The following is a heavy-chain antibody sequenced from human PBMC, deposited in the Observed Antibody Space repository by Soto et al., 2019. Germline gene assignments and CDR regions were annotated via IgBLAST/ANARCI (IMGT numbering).Heavy chain of an antibody. V-gene: IGHV6-1*01. D-gene: IGHD3-10*01. J-gene: IGHJ6*02. Sequence: SQTLSLTCAISGDSVSSNSAAWNWIRQSPSRSLEWLGRTYYRSKWYNDYAVSVKSRITINPDTSKNQFSLQLTSVTPEDTAVYYCASSTMVRGVITPPFIDYDMDVWGQGTTVTVSS. CDR1: GDSVSSNSAA. CDR3: ASSTMVRGVITPPFIDYDMDV. CDR2: TYYRSKWYN.